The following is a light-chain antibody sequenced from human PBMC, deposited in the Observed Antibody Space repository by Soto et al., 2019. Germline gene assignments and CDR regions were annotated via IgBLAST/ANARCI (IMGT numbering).Light chain of an antibody. Sequence: QAVVTQEPSLTVSPGGTVTLTCGSSTGAVTSGHFPYWFQQKPGQAPRTLIYDTNNKRSWTPARFSGSLLGGKAALTLSGAQPEDEAEYYCLLSYSGARVFGGGTKFTVL. CDR3: LLSYSGARV. CDR1: TGAVTSGHF. V-gene: IGLV7-46*01. J-gene: IGLJ3*02. CDR2: DTN.